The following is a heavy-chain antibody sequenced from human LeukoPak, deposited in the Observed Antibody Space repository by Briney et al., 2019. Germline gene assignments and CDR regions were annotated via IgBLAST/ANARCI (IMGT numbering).Heavy chain of an antibody. Sequence: GGSLRLSCAVYGFTFSSYRMKWVRQAPGKGLEWLSYISSSSSTVYYADSVKGRFTISRDNAKNSLYLQMNSLRAEDTAVYYCASGVGYDSSGYYDYWGQGTLVTVSS. CDR2: ISSSSSTV. J-gene: IGHJ4*02. CDR1: GFTFSSYR. CDR3: ASGVGYDSSGYYDY. V-gene: IGHV3-48*01. D-gene: IGHD3-22*01.